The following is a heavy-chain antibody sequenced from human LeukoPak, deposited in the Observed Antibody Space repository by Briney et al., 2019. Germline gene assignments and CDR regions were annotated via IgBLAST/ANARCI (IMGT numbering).Heavy chain of an antibody. CDR1: GGSISSINW. J-gene: IGHJ4*02. D-gene: IGHD3-22*01. CDR3: ARKGYYDSKDFDY. V-gene: IGHV4-4*02. Sequence: SGTLSLTCAVSGGSISSINWWGWVRQPPGKGLEWIGEIYHSGSTNYNPSLKSRVTISVDKSKNQFSLKLSSVTAADTAVYYCARKGYYDSKDFDYWGQGTLVTVSS. CDR2: IYHSGST.